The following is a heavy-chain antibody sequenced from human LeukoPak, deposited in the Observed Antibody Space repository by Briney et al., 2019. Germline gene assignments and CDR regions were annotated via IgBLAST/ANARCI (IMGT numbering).Heavy chain of an antibody. V-gene: IGHV3-30-3*01. Sequence: GRSLRLSCAASGFTFSSYAMHWVRQAPGKGLEWVAVISYDGSNKYYADSVKGRFTISRDNSKNTLYLQMNSLRAEDTAVYYCARGPHDGIAVDYWGQGTLVTVSS. CDR3: ARGPHDGIAVDY. CDR1: GFTFSSYA. J-gene: IGHJ4*02. D-gene: IGHD6-13*01. CDR2: ISYDGSNK.